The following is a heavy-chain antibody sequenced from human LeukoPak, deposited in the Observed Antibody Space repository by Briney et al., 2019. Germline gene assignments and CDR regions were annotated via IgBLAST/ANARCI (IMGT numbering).Heavy chain of an antibody. CDR2: INHSGST. J-gene: IGHJ2*01. CDR1: GGSFSGYY. D-gene: IGHD6-19*01. V-gene: IGHV4-34*01. Sequence: PSETLSLTCAVYGGSFSGYYWSWIRQPPGKGLEWIGEINHSGSTNYNPSLKSRVTISVDTSKNQFSLKLSSVTAADTAVYYCARVLEGSSGQHWYFDLWGRGTLVTLSS. CDR3: ARVLEGSSGQHWYFDL.